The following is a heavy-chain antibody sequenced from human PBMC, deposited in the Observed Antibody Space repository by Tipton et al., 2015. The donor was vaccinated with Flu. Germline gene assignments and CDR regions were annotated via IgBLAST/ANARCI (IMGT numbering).Heavy chain of an antibody. D-gene: IGHD2-15*01. V-gene: IGHV3-7*01. CDR1: GFIFSTYG. CDR3: ARGSGGSYY. Sequence: SLRLSCAASGFIFSTYGMHWVRQAPGKGLEWVANIKQDGSEKNYVDSVKGRFTISRDNAKNSLYLQMNNLRAEDTAVYYCARGSGGSYYWGQGTLVTVSS. J-gene: IGHJ4*02. CDR2: IKQDGSEK.